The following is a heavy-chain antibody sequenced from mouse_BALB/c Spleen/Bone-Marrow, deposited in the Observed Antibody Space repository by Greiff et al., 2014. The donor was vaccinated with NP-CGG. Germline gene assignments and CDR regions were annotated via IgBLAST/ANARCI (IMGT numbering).Heavy chain of an antibody. CDR3: ARSGKVRSAMDY. Sequence: QVQLQQPGAELVRPGVSVKISCKGSGYTFTDYAIHWVKQSHAKSLEWIGLISGYYGDAIYNQKFKGKATMTVDKSSSTAYMDLARLTSEDSAIYYCARSGKVRSAMDYWGQGTSVTVSS. J-gene: IGHJ4*01. CDR1: GYTFTDYA. V-gene: IGHV1S137*01. D-gene: IGHD2-14*01. CDR2: ISGYYGDA.